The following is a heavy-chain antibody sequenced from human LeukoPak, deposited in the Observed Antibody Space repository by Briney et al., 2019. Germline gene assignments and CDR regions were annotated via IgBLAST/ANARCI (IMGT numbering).Heavy chain of an antibody. V-gene: IGHV3-74*01. CDR3: VRDLGGRSGH. D-gene: IGHD1-26*01. CDR1: GFTFSSNW. J-gene: IGHJ4*02. Sequence: GGSLRLSCAASGFTFSSNWMHWVRQAPGKGLVWVSRINEDGSTTNYADSVKGRSTIFRDNAKNTPYLQMNSLRAEDTAVYYCVRDLGGRSGHWGQGTLVTVSS. CDR2: INEDGSTT.